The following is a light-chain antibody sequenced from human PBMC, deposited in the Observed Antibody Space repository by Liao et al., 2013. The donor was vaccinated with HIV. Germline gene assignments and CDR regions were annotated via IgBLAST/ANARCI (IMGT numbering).Light chain of an antibody. V-gene: IGLV3-21*01. CDR3: QVWDSSSDHPV. J-gene: IGLJ3*02. CDR2: SNT. CDR1: NVGSKY. Sequence: SYELTQSPSVSVAPGETARIACGGNNVGSKYVHWYQQKAGQAPVLIIFSNTDRPSGIPERFSGSNSGNTATLTISRVEAGDEADYYCQVWDSSSDHPVFGGGTKLTVL.